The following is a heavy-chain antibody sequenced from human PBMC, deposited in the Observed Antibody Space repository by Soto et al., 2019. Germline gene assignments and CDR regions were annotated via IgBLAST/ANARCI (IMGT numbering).Heavy chain of an antibody. J-gene: IGHJ5*02. Sequence: SEDGCVRWSGSAGLMSSGGYFVCCLRLHPGKGLEWIGYIYYSGNTYYNPSLKSRVTISVDTSKNQFSLKLTSVTAADTAVSSCARSVFPWGQGPLVTVS. CDR1: AGLMSSGGYF. CDR2: IYYSGNT. V-gene: IGHV4-31*02. CDR3: ARSVFP.